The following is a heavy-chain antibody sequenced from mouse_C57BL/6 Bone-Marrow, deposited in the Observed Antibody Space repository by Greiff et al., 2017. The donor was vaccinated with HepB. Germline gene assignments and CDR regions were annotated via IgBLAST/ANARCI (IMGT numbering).Heavy chain of an antibody. J-gene: IGHJ2*01. CDR2: ISSGGSYT. Sequence: EVKLMESGGDLVKPGGSLKLSCAASGFTFSSYGMSWVRQTPDKRLEWVATISSGGSYTYYPDSVKGRFTISRDNAKNTLYLQMSSLKSEDTAMYYCARPTGYWGQGTTLTVSS. CDR1: GFTFSSYG. V-gene: IGHV5-6*01. CDR3: ARPTGY.